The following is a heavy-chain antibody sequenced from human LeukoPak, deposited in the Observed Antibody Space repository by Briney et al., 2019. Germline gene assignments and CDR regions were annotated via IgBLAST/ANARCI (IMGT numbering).Heavy chain of an antibody. V-gene: IGHV4-4*07. Sequence: SETLSLACTVSGGSIDSSYYWTWIRQPAGKGLEWIGRIYPTGTTNYNPSLKSRVTISLDTSKNQFSLRLSSVTAADTAVYYCVDVFENWGQGTLVTVSS. J-gene: IGHJ4*02. CDR3: VDVFEN. CDR2: IYPTGTT. D-gene: IGHD2-2*03. CDR1: GGSIDSSYY.